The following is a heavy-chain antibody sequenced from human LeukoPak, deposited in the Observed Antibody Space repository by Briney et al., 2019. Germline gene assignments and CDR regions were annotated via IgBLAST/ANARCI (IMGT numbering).Heavy chain of an antibody. CDR1: GDSISSIKW. J-gene: IGHJ3*01. CDR3: AGELRYDNSDSGAF. CDR2: IFQSGNI. D-gene: IGHD3-22*01. Sequence: SETLSLTCAVSGDSISSIKWWNWVRQSPGKGLEWIGEIFQSGNINYNPSLKSRVTLSVDKSKNQFSLKLSSVTAADTALYYCAGELRYDNSDSGAFWGQGTVVTVSS. V-gene: IGHV4-4*02.